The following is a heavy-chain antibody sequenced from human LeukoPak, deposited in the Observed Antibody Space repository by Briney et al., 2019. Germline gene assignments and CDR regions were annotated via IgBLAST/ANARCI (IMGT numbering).Heavy chain of an antibody. V-gene: IGHV3-21*01. J-gene: IGHJ1*01. Sequence: GGSLRLSCAASGFTFSSYSMNWVRQAPGKGLEWVSSISSSSSYIYYADSVKGRFTISRDNAKNSLYLQMNSLRAEDTAVYYCARARLRFLEWSMEYFQHWGQGTLVTVSS. CDR1: GFTFSSYS. CDR3: ARARLRFLEWSMEYFQH. D-gene: IGHD3-3*01. CDR2: ISSSSSYI.